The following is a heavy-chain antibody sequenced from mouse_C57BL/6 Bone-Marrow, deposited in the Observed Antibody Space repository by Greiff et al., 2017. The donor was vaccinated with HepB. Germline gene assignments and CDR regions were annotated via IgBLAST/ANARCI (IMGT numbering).Heavy chain of an antibody. V-gene: IGHV1-81*01. CDR1: GYTFTSYG. CDR2: IYPRSGNT. Sequence: LQESGAELARPGASVKLSCKASGYTFTSYGISWVKQRTGQGLEWIGEIYPRSGNTYYNEKFKGKATLTADKSSSTAYMELRSLTSEDSAVYFCARYGLRYPYYFDYWGQGTTLTVSS. CDR3: ARYGLRYPYYFDY. D-gene: IGHD1-1*01. J-gene: IGHJ2*01.